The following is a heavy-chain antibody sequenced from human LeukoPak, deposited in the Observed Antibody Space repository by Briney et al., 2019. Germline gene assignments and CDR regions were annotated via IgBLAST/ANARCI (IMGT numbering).Heavy chain of an antibody. CDR2: ISSSSSYI. D-gene: IGHD2-2*01. CDR1: GFTFSSYS. Sequence: GGSLRLSCAASGFTFSSYSMNWVRQAPGKGLEWVSSISSSSSYIYYADSVKGRFTISRDNAKNSLYLQMNTLRAEDTAVYYCARDFVVVPAATPWANNWFDPWGQGTLVTVSS. V-gene: IGHV3-21*01. J-gene: IGHJ5*02. CDR3: ARDFVVVPAATPWANNWFDP.